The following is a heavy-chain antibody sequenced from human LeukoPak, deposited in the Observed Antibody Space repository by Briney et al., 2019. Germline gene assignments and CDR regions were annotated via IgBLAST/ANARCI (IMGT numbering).Heavy chain of an antibody. CDR1: GFTFSSYS. V-gene: IGHV3-21*01. Sequence: PGGSLRLSCAASGFTFSSYSMNWVRQAPREGLEWVSSISSSSSYIYYADSMKGRFTISRDDAKNSLYLQMNSLRAEDTAVYYCAGLVPAHFWGQGTLATVSS. J-gene: IGHJ4*02. D-gene: IGHD2-2*01. CDR3: AGLVPAHF. CDR2: ISSSSSYI.